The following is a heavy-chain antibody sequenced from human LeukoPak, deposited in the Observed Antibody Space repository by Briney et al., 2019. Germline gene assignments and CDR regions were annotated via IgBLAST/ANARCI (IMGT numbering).Heavy chain of an antibody. D-gene: IGHD1-26*01. CDR3: ARHGELLSYYYYMDV. CDR1: GGSISGYY. CDR2: IYTSGST. V-gene: IGHV4-4*07. Sequence: SETLSLTCTVSGGSISGYYWSWIRQPAGKGLEWIGRIYTSGSTNYNPSLKSRVTMSVDTSKNQFSLKLSSVTAADTAVYYCARHGELLSYYYYMDVWGKGTTVTVSS. J-gene: IGHJ6*03.